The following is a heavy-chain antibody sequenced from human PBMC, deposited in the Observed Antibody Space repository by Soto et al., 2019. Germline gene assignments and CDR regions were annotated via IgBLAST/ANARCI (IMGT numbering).Heavy chain of an antibody. J-gene: IGHJ5*02. Sequence: PSETLSLTCTVSGGSIRSGDYYWSWIRQPPGKGLEWIAYTSSSGSTYYNPSLKSRITTSLDTSKNQISLYVSSVTAADTAVYYCARIGTTLDIVNNNWFDTWGQGTLVTV. D-gene: IGHD5-12*01. CDR3: ARIGTTLDIVNNNWFDT. V-gene: IGHV4-30-4*01. CDR1: GGSIRSGDYY. CDR2: TSSSGST.